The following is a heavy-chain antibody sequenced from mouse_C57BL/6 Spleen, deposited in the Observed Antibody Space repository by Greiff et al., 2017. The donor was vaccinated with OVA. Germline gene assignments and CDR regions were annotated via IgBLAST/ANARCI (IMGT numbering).Heavy chain of an antibody. J-gene: IGHJ3*01. Sequence: QVQLQQPGAELVKPGASVKLSCKASGYTFTSYWMQWVKQRPGQGLEWIGEIDPSDSYTNYNQKFKGKATLTVDTSSSTAYMQLSSLTSEDSAVYYCANDVRFAYWPRDSGHCLC. CDR1: GYTFTSYW. CDR3: ANDVRFAY. CDR2: IDPSDSYT. V-gene: IGHV1-50*01.